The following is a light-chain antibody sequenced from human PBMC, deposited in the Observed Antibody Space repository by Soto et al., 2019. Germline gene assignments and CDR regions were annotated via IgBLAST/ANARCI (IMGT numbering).Light chain of an antibody. V-gene: IGLV2-11*01. J-gene: IGLJ3*02. CDR2: DVS. Sequence: QSALTQPRSVSGSPGQSVTISCTGTSSDVGGYNYVSWYQQHPGKAPKLMIYDVSKRPSGVPDRFSASKSGNTASLTISGLQTEDEADYYCCSYAGSFTWAFGRGTKLTVL. CDR1: SSDVGGYNY. CDR3: CSYAGSFTWA.